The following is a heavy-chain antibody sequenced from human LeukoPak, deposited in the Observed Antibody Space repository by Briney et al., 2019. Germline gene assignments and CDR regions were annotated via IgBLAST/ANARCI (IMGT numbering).Heavy chain of an antibody. CDR2: ISWNSGSI. J-gene: IGHJ4*02. D-gene: IGHD3-10*01. V-gene: IGHV3-9*01. CDR3: AKDPYYYGSGSYFDY. Sequence: PGGSLRLSCAASGFTFDDYAMHWVRQAPGKGLEWVSGISWNSGSIGYADSVKGRFTISRDNAKNSLYLQMNSLRVEDTALYYCAKDPYYYGSGSYFDYWGQGTLVTVSS. CDR1: GFTFDDYA.